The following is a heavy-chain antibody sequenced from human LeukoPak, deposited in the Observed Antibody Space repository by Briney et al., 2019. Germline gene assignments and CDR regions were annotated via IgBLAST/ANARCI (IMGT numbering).Heavy chain of an antibody. CDR1: GFTFSRYA. V-gene: IGHV3-64*01. CDR2: ISSNGGRT. J-gene: IGHJ4*02. Sequence: GGSLRLSCAVSGFTFSRYAMQWVRQAPGEGVEYVSAISSNGGRTYYANSVKGRFTIYRENSKNTLYLQMGSLRAEDMAVYYCATTRLGLSGIYWGQGTLVTVSS. CDR3: ATTRLGLSGIY. D-gene: IGHD1-1*01.